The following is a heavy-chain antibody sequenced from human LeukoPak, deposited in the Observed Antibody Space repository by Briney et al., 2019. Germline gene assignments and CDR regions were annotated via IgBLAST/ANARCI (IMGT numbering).Heavy chain of an antibody. V-gene: IGHV6-1*01. CDR1: GDSFSSNSAI. CDR3: ARGALKSGFDI. CDR2: TYYRSKWYN. Sequence: TLSLTCAISGDSFSSNSAIWDWIRQSPSRGLEWLGRTYYRSKWYNDYAVSVKSRITINPDTSKNQFSLQVNSVTPEDTAVYYCARGALKSGFDIWGQGTMVTVSS. J-gene: IGHJ3*02.